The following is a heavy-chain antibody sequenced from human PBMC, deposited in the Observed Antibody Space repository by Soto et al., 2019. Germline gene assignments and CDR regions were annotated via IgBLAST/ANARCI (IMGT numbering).Heavy chain of an antibody. V-gene: IGHV4-30-4*01. J-gene: IGHJ4*02. CDR3: CYGSGSL. CDR2: IYYSGST. Sequence: SETLSLTCTVSGGSISSGDYYWSWIRQPPGKGLEWIGYIYYSGSTYYNPSLKSRVTISVDTFKNQFSLKLSSVTAADTAVYYCCYGSGSLWGQGTLVTVSS. CDR1: GGSISSGDYY. D-gene: IGHD3-10*01.